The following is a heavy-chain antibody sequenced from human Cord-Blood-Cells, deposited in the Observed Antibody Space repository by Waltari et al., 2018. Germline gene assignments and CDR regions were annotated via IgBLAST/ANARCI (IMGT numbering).Heavy chain of an antibody. CDR3: ATVPYCSSTSCYNWFDP. J-gene: IGHJ5*02. CDR2: INPNSGGT. V-gene: IGHV1-2*02. Sequence: QVQLVQSGAEVKKPGASVKVSCKASGYTFTGYYMHWVRQAPGQGLEWMGWINPNSGGTNYAQKFKGRVTMTRDTSISTAYMELSRLRSDDTAVYYCATVPYCSSTSCYNWFDPWGQGTLVTVSS. CDR1: GYTFTGYY. D-gene: IGHD2-2*01.